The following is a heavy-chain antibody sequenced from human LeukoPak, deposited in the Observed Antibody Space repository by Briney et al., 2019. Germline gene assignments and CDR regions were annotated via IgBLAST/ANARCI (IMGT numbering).Heavy chain of an antibody. J-gene: IGHJ4*02. Sequence: ASVKVSCKASGYTFTSYAMNWVRQAHGQGLEWMGWINTNTGNPTYAQGFTGRFVFSLDTSVSTAYVQISSLKAEDTAVYYCVRDVARYCSGGICYAGFGDFDYWGQGTLVTVSS. V-gene: IGHV7-4-1*02. CDR1: GYTFTSYA. CDR2: INTNTGNP. D-gene: IGHD2-15*01. CDR3: VRDVARYCSGGICYAGFGDFDY.